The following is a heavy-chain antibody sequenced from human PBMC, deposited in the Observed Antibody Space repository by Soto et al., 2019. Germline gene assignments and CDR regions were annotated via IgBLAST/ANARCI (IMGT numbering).Heavy chain of an antibody. J-gene: IGHJ6*02. CDR2: IIPIFGTA. Sequence: QVQLVQSGAEVKKPGSSVKVSCKASGCTFSSYAISWVRQAPGQGLEWMGGIIPIFGTANYAQKFQGRVTSTADKSTSTAYMELSSLRSEDTAVYYCARDVGVAAAVVDYDYYGMDVWGQGTTVTVSS. CDR3: ARDVGVAAAVVDYDYYGMDV. CDR1: GCTFSSYA. V-gene: IGHV1-69*06. D-gene: IGHD6-13*01.